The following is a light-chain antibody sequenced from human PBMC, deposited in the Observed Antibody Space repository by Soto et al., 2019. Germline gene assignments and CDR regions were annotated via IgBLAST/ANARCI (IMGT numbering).Light chain of an antibody. Sequence: EIVLTQSPGTLSLSPGERVTLSCRASQSVSASYLGWYQQKSGQAPRLLIYATASRATGIPDRFSGSGSGTEFSLTISRLEPEDFAVYYCXHFGNSQYTFGQGTKLEIK. J-gene: IGKJ2*01. CDR1: QSVSASY. V-gene: IGKV3-20*01. CDR2: ATA. CDR3: XHFGNSQYT.